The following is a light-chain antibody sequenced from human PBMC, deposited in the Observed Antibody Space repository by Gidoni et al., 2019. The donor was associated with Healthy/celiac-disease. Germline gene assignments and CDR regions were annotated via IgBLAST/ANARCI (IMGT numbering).Light chain of an antibody. CDR3: QQYYSTPWT. V-gene: IGKV4-1*01. CDR1: QSVLYSSNNKNY. CDR2: WAS. Sequence: DIVMTHSPDSLAVSLGERATINCKSSQSVLYSSNNKNYLAWYQQKPGQPPKLLIYWASTRESGVPYRFSGSGSGTDFTLTISSLQAEDVAVYYCQQYYSTPWTFGQGTKVEIK. J-gene: IGKJ1*01.